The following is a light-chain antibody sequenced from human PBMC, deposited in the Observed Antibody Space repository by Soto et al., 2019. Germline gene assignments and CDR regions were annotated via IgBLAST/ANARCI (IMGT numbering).Light chain of an antibody. V-gene: IGLV2-11*01. Sequence: QSALTQPRSVSGSPGQSATISCTGTSSDVGGYNYVSWYQQHPGKAPKLMIYDVSKWPSGVPDRFSGSKSGNTASLTISGLQAEDEADSYCCSYAGSYTDYVFGTGNKVTV. CDR1: SSDVGGYNY. CDR2: DVS. J-gene: IGLJ1*01. CDR3: CSYAGSYTDYV.